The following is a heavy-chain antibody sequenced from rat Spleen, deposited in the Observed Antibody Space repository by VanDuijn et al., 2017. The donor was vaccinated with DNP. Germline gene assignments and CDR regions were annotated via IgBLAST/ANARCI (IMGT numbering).Heavy chain of an antibody. CDR2: ISYEGSST. CDR1: GFTFSDYY. V-gene: IGHV5-22*01. D-gene: IGHD5-1*01. CDR3: ATQRLGAAWFAY. Sequence: EVQLVESGGGLVQPGRSLKLSCAASGFTFSDYYMAWVRQAPKKGLEWVASISYEGSSTYYGDSVKGRFTISRDNAKSTLYLQMNSLRSEDTATYYCATQRLGAAWFAYWGQGTLVTVSS. J-gene: IGHJ3*01.